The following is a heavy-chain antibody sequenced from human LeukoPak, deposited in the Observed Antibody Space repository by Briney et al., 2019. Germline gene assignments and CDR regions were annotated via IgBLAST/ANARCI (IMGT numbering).Heavy chain of an antibody. V-gene: IGHV3-23*01. CDR1: GFTIDSYA. J-gene: IGHJ4*02. CDR2: ISSPGSST. CDR3: AKRGIPTSAYYFDY. D-gene: IGHD2-2*01. Sequence: PGGSLRLSCAASGFTIDSYAMTWVRQAPGKGLEWVSYISSPGSSTFYADSVKGRFTISRDNSKNTLYLQMNSLRAEDTAVYYCAKRGIPTSAYYFDYWGQGTLIIVSS.